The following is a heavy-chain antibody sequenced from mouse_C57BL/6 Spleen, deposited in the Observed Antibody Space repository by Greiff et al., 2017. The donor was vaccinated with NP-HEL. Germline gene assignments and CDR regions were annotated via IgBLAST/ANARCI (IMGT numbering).Heavy chain of an antibody. CDR2: INPNNGGT. V-gene: IGHV1-22*01. Sequence: EVQLQQSGPELVKPGASVKMSCKASGYTFTDYNMHWVKQSHGKSLEWIGYINPNNGGTSYNQKFKGKATLTVNKSSSTAYMELRSLTSEDSAVYYCASCDGYLYYFDYWGQGTTLTVSS. D-gene: IGHD2-3*01. CDR3: ASCDGYLYYFDY. CDR1: GYTFTDYN. J-gene: IGHJ2*01.